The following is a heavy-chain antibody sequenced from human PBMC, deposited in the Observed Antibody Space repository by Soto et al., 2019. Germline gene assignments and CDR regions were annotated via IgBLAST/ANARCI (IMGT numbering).Heavy chain of an antibody. J-gene: IGHJ4*01. CDR2: IYYSGNA. Sequence: SETLSLTCTVSGGSISSDGHWWSWIRQPPGKGLEWIGYIYYSGNAYYNPSLESRVTISVDTSKNQFSLKLSSVTAADTAVYYCARYHYGSGSYSLFDYWGHGTLVTVSS. D-gene: IGHD3-10*01. V-gene: IGHV4-30-4*01. CDR3: ARYHYGSGSYSLFDY. CDR1: GGSISSDGHW.